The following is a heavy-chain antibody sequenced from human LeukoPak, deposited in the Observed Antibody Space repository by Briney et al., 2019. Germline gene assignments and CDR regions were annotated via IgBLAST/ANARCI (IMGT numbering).Heavy chain of an antibody. Sequence: GGSLRLSCAASGFTFSSYSMNWVRQAPGKGLEWVSSISSSSSYIYYADSVKGRFTISRDNAKNSLYLQMNSLRAEDTAVYCCAREEDSSGWHQLYYYHGMDVWGQGTTVTVSS. CDR3: AREEDSSGWHQLYYYHGMDV. V-gene: IGHV3-21*01. D-gene: IGHD6-19*01. CDR1: GFTFSSYS. J-gene: IGHJ6*02. CDR2: ISSSSSYI.